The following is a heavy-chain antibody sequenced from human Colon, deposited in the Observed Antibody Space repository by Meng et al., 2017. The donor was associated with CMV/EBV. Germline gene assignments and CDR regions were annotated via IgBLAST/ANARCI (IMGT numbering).Heavy chain of an antibody. V-gene: IGHV4-39*07. D-gene: IGHD2-2*01. Sequence: SETLSLTCTVSGGSISSSDYYWGWIRQPPGQGLEWIGTMYYSGSTYYNPSLQSRVNMSVDTSKDQFSLKLSSVTAADTAVYYCASGSTTWGHWGQGILVTVSS. CDR1: GGSISSSDYY. CDR2: MYYSGST. CDR3: ASGSTTWGH. J-gene: IGHJ4*02.